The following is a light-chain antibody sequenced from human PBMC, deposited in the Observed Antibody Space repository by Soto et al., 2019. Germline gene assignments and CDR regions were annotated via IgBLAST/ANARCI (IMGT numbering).Light chain of an antibody. Sequence: QSALTQPASVSGFPGQSIAISCTGTSSDVGAYNYVSWYQQYPGKAPKLVIYDVTNRPSGVSNRFSGSKSGSTASLTISGLQAEDEADYYCSSYTISSTYVFGTGTKLTVL. V-gene: IGLV2-14*01. CDR1: SSDVGAYNY. CDR3: SSYTISSTYV. J-gene: IGLJ1*01. CDR2: DVT.